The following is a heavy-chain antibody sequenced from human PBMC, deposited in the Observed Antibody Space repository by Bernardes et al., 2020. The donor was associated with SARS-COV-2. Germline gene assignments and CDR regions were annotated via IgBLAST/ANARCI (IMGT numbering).Heavy chain of an antibody. Sequence: SETLSLTCTVSGGSISSYYWSWIRQPPGKGLEWIGYIYYSGSTNYNPSLKSRVTISVDTSKNQFSLKLSSVTAADTAVYYCAREDGYNALFWYFDLWGRGTLVTVSS. CDR1: GGSISSYY. CDR3: AREDGYNALFWYFDL. V-gene: IGHV4-59*01. CDR2: IYYSGST. D-gene: IGHD5-12*01. J-gene: IGHJ2*01.